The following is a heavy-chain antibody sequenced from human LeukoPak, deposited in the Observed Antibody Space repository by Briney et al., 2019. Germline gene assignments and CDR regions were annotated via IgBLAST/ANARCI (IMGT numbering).Heavy chain of an antibody. CDR2: IYYSGST. Sequence: PSETLSLTCTVSGGSISSYYWSWIRQPPGKGLEWIGYIYYSGSTNYNPSLKSRVTISVDTSKNQFSLKLSSVTAADTAVYYCATAADHHGGFDYWGPGTLVTVSS. CDR3: ATAADHHGGFDY. J-gene: IGHJ4*02. CDR1: GGSISSYY. V-gene: IGHV4-59*01. D-gene: IGHD3-16*01.